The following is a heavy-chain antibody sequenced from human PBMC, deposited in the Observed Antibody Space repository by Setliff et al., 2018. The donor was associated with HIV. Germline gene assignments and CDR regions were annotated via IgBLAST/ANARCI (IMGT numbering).Heavy chain of an antibody. J-gene: IGHJ3*02. CDR1: GDNVSSGTSA. V-gene: IGHV6-1*01. Sequence: HSQTLSLTCAISGDNVSSGTSAWSWIRQSPSRGLEWLGRTYYRSTWRFGYADSVRGRISIAPDTSKNQFSMQLKSVTPEDAAVYFCVRDRGISSFETWGQGTKVTVSS. CDR3: VRDRGISSFET. D-gene: IGHD3-10*01. CDR2: TYYRSTWRF.